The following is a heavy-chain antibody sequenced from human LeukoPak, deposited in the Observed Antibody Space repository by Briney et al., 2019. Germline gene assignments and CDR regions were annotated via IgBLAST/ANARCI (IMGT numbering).Heavy chain of an antibody. J-gene: IGHJ1*01. CDR2: ISPSGGIT. V-gene: IGHV3-23*01. Sequence: GGSLRLSCAASGFTFISHGMNWVRKAPGKGLEWVSGISPSGGITYYTDSVKGRFTISRDNSKNTQSLQMNSLRAEDTAVYYCAKDDDWGRYKHWGQGTLVTVSS. D-gene: IGHD3-16*01. CDR3: AKDDDWGRYKH. CDR1: GFTFISHG.